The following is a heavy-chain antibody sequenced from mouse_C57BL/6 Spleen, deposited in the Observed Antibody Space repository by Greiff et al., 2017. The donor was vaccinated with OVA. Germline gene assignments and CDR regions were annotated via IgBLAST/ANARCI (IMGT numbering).Heavy chain of an antibody. CDR1: GYTFTSYW. CDR2: INPSNGGT. CDR3: AREDTTVVAPFDY. J-gene: IGHJ2*01. V-gene: IGHV1-53*01. D-gene: IGHD1-1*01. Sequence: VQLQQPGTELVKPGASVKLSCKASGYTFTSYWMHWVKQRPGQGLEWIGNINPSNGGTNYNEKFKSKATLTVDKSSSTAYMQLSSLTSEDSAVYYCAREDTTVVAPFDYWGQGTTLTVSS.